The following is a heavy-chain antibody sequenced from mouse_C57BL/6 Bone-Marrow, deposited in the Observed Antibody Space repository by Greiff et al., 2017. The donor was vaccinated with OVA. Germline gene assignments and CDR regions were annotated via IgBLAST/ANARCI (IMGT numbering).Heavy chain of an antibody. CDR1: GYTFTSYW. CDR3: ARRRSLYWYFDV. V-gene: IGHV1-64*01. D-gene: IGHD6-2*01. Sequence: VQLQQPGAELVKPGASVKLSCKASGYTFTSYWMHWVKQRPGQGLEWIGMIHPNSGSTNYNEKFKSKATLPVDKSSSPAYMQLSSLTSEDSAVYYCARRRSLYWYFDVWGTGTTVTVSS. J-gene: IGHJ1*03. CDR2: IHPNSGST.